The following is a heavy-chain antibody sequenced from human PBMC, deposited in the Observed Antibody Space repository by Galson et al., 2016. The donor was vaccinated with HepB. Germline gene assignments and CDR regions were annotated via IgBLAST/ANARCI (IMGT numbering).Heavy chain of an antibody. J-gene: IGHJ6*02. Sequence: SLRLSCAASGFIFSDYWMARVRQGPGKGLQWVATMRRDGTEEYYGDSVKGRFAISRDNVQHSLYLQMDSLRAEDTAVYSCVRVGNFLDYALDVWCQGATVAVAS. V-gene: IGHV3-7*03. CDR1: GFIFSDYW. CDR3: VRVGNFLDYALDV. CDR2: MRRDGTEE. D-gene: IGHD1-14*01.